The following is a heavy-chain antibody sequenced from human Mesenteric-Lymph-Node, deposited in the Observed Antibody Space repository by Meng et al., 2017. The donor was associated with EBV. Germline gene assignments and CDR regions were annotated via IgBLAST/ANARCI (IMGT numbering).Heavy chain of an antibody. J-gene: IGHJ4*02. CDR3: ARGTVAGTHLDY. CDR2: IYHSGST. Sequence: VQPQESGPGRVKPAGTLSLPCAASGGSLSSSNWWSWVRQPPGKGLEWIGEIYHSGSTNYNPSLKSRVTISVDKSKNQFSLKLSSVTAADTAVYYCARGTVAGTHLDYWAQGTLVTVSS. D-gene: IGHD6-19*01. V-gene: IGHV4-4*02. CDR1: GGSLSSSNW.